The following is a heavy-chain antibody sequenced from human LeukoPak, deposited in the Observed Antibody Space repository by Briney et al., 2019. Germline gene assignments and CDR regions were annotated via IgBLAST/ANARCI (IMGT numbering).Heavy chain of an antibody. CDR1: GGSFSGYY. CDR2: INHSGST. Sequence: SETLSLTCAVYGGSFSGYYWTWIRQPPGKGLEWIGEINHSGSTNYNPSLRSRVTISVDMSKNRFSLKLSSVTAADTAVYYCASGDFWSGIDYWGQGTLVTVSS. V-gene: IGHV4-34*01. D-gene: IGHD3-3*01. CDR3: ASGDFWSGIDY. J-gene: IGHJ4*02.